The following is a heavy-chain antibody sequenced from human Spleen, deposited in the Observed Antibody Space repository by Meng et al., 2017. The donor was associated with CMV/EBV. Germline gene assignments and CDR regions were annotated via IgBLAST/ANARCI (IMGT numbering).Heavy chain of an antibody. V-gene: IGHV3-23*01. Sequence: GESLKISCAASGFTFNTYAMSWVRQAPGRGLEWVSTISGGGGSTYYADSVKGRFTISRDNSKNTLYLQMNSLRADDTAVYYCAKGSGWDKLGFNPWGQGTLVTVSS. J-gene: IGHJ5*02. CDR2: ISGGGGST. CDR3: AKGSGWDKLGFNP. CDR1: GFTFNTYA. D-gene: IGHD6-19*01.